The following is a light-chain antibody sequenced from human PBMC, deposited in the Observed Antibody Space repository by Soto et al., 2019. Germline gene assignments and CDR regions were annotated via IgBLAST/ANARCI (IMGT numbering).Light chain of an antibody. CDR1: NSDVGFYNY. Sequence: QSALTQPASVSGSPEQSITISCTGTNSDVGFYNYVSWYQQHPGKAPKLMIHEVSRRPSGVSNRFSGSKSGNRASLTISGLQTEDEADYYCSSYTSGNTLGYVFGTGTKLTVL. CDR3: SSYTSGNTLGYV. CDR2: EVS. J-gene: IGLJ1*01. V-gene: IGLV2-14*01.